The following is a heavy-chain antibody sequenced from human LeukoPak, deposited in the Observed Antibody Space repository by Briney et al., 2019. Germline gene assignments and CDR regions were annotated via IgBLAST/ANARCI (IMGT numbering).Heavy chain of an antibody. CDR1: GFTFSNYA. J-gene: IGHJ4*02. Sequence: GGSLRLSCAASGFTFSNYAMNWVRQAPGKGLEWVSGISDSGGNTYYADSVRGRFTISRDNSKNTLYLQMNSLRAEDTAVYYCARHRSSWLIDYWGQGTLVTVSS. CDR2: ISDSGGNT. D-gene: IGHD6-6*01. V-gene: IGHV3-23*01. CDR3: ARHRSSWLIDY.